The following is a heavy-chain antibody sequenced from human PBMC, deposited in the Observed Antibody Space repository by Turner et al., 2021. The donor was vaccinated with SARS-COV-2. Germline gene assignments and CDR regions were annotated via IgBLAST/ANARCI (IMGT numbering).Heavy chain of an antibody. Sequence: EVQLLESGGGWVQPGGSLRLPCAASGFTFSSYAMSWVRQAPGKGLEWVSAISGSGGSTYYADSVKGRFTISRDNSKNTLYLQMNSLRDEDTAVYYGAKDQGIAVAGTWEYFDLWGRGTLVTVSS. CDR2: ISGSGGST. CDR3: AKDQGIAVAGTWEYFDL. V-gene: IGHV3-23*01. J-gene: IGHJ2*01. CDR1: GFTFSSYA. D-gene: IGHD6-19*01.